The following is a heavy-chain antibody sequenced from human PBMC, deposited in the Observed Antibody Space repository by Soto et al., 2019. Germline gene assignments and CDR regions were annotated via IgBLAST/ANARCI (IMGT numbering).Heavy chain of an antibody. D-gene: IGHD2-2*01. CDR2: IYWNDDK. J-gene: IGHJ5*02. V-gene: IGHV2-5*01. CDR3: AHHTITPATNWFDP. Sequence: SGPTLGNPTQTLTLTCTFPGFSLTTSGVGVGWIRQPPGKALEWLALIYWNDDKRYSPSLRGRLTITKDTSKNQVVLAMTNMDPVDTATYYCAHHTITPATNWFDPWGLGTLVTVSS. CDR1: GFSLTTSGVG.